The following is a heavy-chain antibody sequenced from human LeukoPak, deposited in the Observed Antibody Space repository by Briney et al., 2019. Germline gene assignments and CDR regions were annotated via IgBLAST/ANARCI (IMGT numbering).Heavy chain of an antibody. J-gene: IGHJ4*02. Sequence: GGSLRLSCAAAGFTFRDYWMHWVRQAPGKRQVWVSRLHSDGSDTTYADSVKGRFTISRDNAKNTLYLQMNSLRAEDTAVYYCARLSGYSSIDYWGQGALVTVSS. CDR3: ARLSGYSSIDY. CDR1: GFTFRDYW. CDR2: LHSDGSDT. D-gene: IGHD6-13*01. V-gene: IGHV3-74*01.